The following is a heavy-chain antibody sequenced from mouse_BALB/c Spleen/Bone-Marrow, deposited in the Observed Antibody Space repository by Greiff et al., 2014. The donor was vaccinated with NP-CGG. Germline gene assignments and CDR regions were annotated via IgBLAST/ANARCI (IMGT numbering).Heavy chain of an antibody. J-gene: IGHJ1*01. Sequence: VQLQQSGPELVKPGASVKMSCKASGYTFTSYYIHWVKQRPGQGLEWIGWIYPGDGSTKYNEKFEGKTTLTADKSSSTAYMLLSSLTSEDSAIYFCAIYYDYSWYFDVWGAGTTVTVSS. CDR3: AIYYDYSWYFDV. V-gene: IGHV1S56*01. CDR1: GYTFTSYY. CDR2: IYPGDGST. D-gene: IGHD2-4*01.